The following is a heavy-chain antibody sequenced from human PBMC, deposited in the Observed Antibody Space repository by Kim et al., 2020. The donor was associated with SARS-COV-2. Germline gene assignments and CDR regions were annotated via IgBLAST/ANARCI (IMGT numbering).Heavy chain of an antibody. CDR3: ASMVVSYYSFHFDY. D-gene: IGHD3-10*01. CDR1: GGSISSSSYY. J-gene: IGHJ4*02. CDR2: IYYSGST. V-gene: IGHV4-39*02. Sequence: SETLSLTCTVSGGSISSSSYYWGWIRQPPGKGLEWIGSIYYSGSTHYNPSLKRRVIISVDTSKNHFSLKLSSVTAADTAVYYCASMVVSYYSFHFDYWGQGTLVTVSS.